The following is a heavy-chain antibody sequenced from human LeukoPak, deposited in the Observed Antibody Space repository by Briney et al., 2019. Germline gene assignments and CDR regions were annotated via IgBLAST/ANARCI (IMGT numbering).Heavy chain of an antibody. CDR3: AGGSSWKPFDY. D-gene: IGHD6-13*01. CDR1: GYTFTSYY. CDR2: INPSGGST. Sequence: ASVKVSCKASGYTFTSYYMHWVRQAPGQGLEWMGIINPSGGSTSYAQKFQGRVTMTRDMSTSTVYMELSSLRSEDTAVYYCAGGSSWKPFDYWGQGTLVTVSS. V-gene: IGHV1-46*01. J-gene: IGHJ4*02.